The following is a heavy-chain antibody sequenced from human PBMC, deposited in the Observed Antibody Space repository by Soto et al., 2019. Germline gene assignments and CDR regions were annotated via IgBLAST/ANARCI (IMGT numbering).Heavy chain of an antibody. CDR2: IIPIFGTA. J-gene: IGHJ6*02. D-gene: IGHD3-3*01. CDR3: ARVPDYDFWSGYFVYYYGMDV. CDR1: GDRPISYA. V-gene: IGHV1-69*01. Sequence: SGKVSCNGSGDRPISYASVWGRQATGQGLEWMGGIIPIFGTANYAQKFQGRVTITADESTSTAYMELSSLRSEDTAVYYCARVPDYDFWSGYFVYYYGMDVWGQGTTVTVSS.